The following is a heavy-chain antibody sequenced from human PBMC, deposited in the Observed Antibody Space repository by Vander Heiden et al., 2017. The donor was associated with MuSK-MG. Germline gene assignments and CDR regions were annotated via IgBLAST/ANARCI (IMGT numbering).Heavy chain of an antibody. J-gene: IGHJ3*02. CDR3: AKDPPPRGSSLHAFDI. D-gene: IGHD6-13*01. CDR2: ISGSGGST. Sequence: EVQLLSAGGGLVQPGGSMSFSCEASGLALSCSALIWVRQRPGKGLEWVSVISGSGGSTYYADSVKVRFTISRDNAKNTLYLQMNSLRAEDTAVYYCAKDPPPRGSSLHAFDIWGQGTMVTVSS. V-gene: IGHV3-23*01. CDR1: GLALSCSA.